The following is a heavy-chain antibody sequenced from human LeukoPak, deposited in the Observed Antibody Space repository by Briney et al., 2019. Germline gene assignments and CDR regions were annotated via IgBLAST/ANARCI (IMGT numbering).Heavy chain of an antibody. V-gene: IGHV4-59*03. CDR3: ATNKDWAEAD. CDR2: IYYRGDI. Sequence: SETLSLTCSVSDGSMRTYYWSWIRQSPGQGLEWIGNIYYRGDINYNPSLKSRVTISIDTSKNQFSLKVTSLTAADTAVYYCATNKDWAEADWGQGTLVIVSS. D-gene: IGHD3/OR15-3a*01. CDR1: DGSMRTYY. J-gene: IGHJ4*02.